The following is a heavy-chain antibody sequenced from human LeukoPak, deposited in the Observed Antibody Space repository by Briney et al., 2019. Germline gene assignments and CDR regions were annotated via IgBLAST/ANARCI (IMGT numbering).Heavy chain of an antibody. CDR1: AYSSTSYW. J-gene: IGHJ6*02. CDR3: ARHPISSRWSPDYCCGMDV. V-gene: IGHV5-51*01. CDR2: IYPGDSGT. D-gene: IGHD6-13*01. Sequence: GESLKISCKGSAYSSTSYWIGWVRQMPGKGLEWMGTIYPGDSGTRYSPSFQGQVTISSGKSINTANLQWSSLKASDTAMYYCARHPISSRWSPDYCCGMDVWGQGTTVTVSS.